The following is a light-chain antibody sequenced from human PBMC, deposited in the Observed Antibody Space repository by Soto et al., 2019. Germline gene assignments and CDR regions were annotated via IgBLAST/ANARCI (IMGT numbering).Light chain of an antibody. V-gene: IGKV1-6*01. CDR3: LQDYNYPWT. CDR2: SAS. CDR1: QDIRHN. Sequence: AIQMTQSPSSLSASVGDRVIITCRASQDIRHNVGWYQQKPGKVPKLLIYSASSLQSGVPSRFSGSRSGTDFTLTISSLQTEDFATYFCLQDYNYPWTFGQGTKVEIK. J-gene: IGKJ1*01.